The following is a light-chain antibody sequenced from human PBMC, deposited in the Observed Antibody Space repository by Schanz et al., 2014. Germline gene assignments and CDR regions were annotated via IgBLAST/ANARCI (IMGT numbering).Light chain of an antibody. CDR3: QHRFNWPWR. CDR2: GSS. J-gene: IGKJ1*01. Sequence: EIVLTQSPATLSVSPGERATLSCRASQSVSGNVVWYQHKRGQPPRLLIYGSSTRATGIPARFSGSGSGTEFTLTISSLQSEDFAVYYCQHRFNWPWRFGQGTKLEIK. CDR1: QSVSGN. V-gene: IGKV3D-15*01.